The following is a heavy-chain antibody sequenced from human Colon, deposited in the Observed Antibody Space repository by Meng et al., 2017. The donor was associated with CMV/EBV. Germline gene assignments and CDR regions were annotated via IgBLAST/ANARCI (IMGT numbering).Heavy chain of an antibody. V-gene: IGHV5-51*01. CDR1: YSFRSYW. CDR3: ARLRHSKSSWMGSILDS. Sequence: YSFRSYWVGWVRQMPGKGLEWMGTVYPDDSDIKYSPAFEGQVTLSVDKSNTTAYLQWTTLKASDTGVYYCARLRHSKSSWMGSILDSWGQGTLVTVSS. CDR2: VYPDDSDI. J-gene: IGHJ4*02. D-gene: IGHD6-6*01.